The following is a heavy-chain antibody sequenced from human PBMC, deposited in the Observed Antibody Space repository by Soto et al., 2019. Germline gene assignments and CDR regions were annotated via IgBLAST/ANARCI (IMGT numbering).Heavy chain of an antibody. CDR2: INHSGST. V-gene: IGHV4-34*01. CDR3: ARGIRIVVVQRDAPDKYYFDY. D-gene: IGHD3-22*01. Sequence: SETLSLTCAVYGGSFSGYYWSWIRQPPGKGLEWIGEINHSGSTNYNPSLKSRVTISVDTSRNQFSLKLSSVTAADTAVYYCARGIRIVVVQRDAPDKYYFDYWRQGTLVTVSS. CDR1: GGSFSGYY. J-gene: IGHJ4*02.